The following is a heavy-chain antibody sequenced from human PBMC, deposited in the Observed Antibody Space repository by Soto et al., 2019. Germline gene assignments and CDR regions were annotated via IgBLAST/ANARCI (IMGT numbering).Heavy chain of an antibody. J-gene: IGHJ6*03. V-gene: IGHV3-23*01. CDR1: GFTFSTFA. D-gene: IGHD6-6*01. Sequence: EEQLLESGGGLVQPGGSLRLSCAASGFTFSTFAMSWVRQAPGKGLEWVSIISASGGATYYADSVKGRFTISIDNSKNTLFLQMNSVRAENTAVYFCAKRVSGSSTWNYMDVWGKGTTVTVSS. CDR2: ISASGGAT. CDR3: AKRVSGSSTWNYMDV.